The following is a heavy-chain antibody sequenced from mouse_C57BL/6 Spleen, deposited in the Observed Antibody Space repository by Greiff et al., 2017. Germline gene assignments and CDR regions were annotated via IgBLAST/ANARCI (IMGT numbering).Heavy chain of an antibody. V-gene: IGHV1-15*01. Sequence: QVQLQQSGAELVRPGASVTLSCKASGYTFTDYEMHWVKQTPVHGLEWIGAIDPETGGTAYNQKFKGKAILTADKSSSTAYMELRSLTSEDSAVXYCTSRYAYWGQGTTLTVAS. J-gene: IGHJ2*01. CDR1: GYTFTDYE. D-gene: IGHD1-1*01. CDR2: IDPETGGT. CDR3: TSRYAY.